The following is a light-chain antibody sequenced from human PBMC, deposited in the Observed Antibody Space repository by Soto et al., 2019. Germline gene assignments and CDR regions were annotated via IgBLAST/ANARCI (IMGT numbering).Light chain of an antibody. CDR3: SSYTGGSTLYV. Sequence: QSVLTQPASVSGSPGQSITISCTGTSGDVGGYNYVCWYQQRPGKAPKLMIYEVSNRPSGVSRRFSGSKSGNTASLTISGLQTEDEADYYCSSYTGGSTLYVFGTGTKVNVL. CDR2: EVS. CDR1: SGDVGGYNY. J-gene: IGLJ1*01. V-gene: IGLV2-14*01.